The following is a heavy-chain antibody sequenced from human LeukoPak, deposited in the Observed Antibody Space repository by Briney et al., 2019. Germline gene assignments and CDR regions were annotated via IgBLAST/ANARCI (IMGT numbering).Heavy chain of an antibody. V-gene: IGHV4-38-2*02. J-gene: IGHJ4*02. CDR2: IHYSGST. CDR1: GYSISGGYY. CDR3: ARGFRGDNFDY. D-gene: IGHD7-27*01. Sequence: SETLSLTCSVSGYSISGGYYWGWVRQPPGKGLEWIGTIHYSGSTSCNPSLESRVTISVDPSKNQFSLKVTSVTAADTAVYFCARGFRGDNFDYWGQGTLVTVSS.